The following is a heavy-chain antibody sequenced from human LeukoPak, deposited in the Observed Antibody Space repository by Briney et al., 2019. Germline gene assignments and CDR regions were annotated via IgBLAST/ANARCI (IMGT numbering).Heavy chain of an antibody. J-gene: IGHJ1*01. D-gene: IGHD3-9*01. CDR1: GVSISNTDCD. CDR2: TNHRGST. CDR3: ARHADRHFDDLLGGLGGDF. Sequence: SETLSLTCTVSGVSISNTDCDWGWLREPPGKGLEWIVSTNHRGSTYFHPSLKSRVSISVDTSKNQLSVPLTSLTAAYTALYYSARHADRHFDDLLGGLGGDFWGQGILVTVSS. V-gene: IGHV4-39*01.